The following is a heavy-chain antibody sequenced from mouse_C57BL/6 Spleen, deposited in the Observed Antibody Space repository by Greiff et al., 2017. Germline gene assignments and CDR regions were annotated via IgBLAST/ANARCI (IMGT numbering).Heavy chain of an antibody. Sequence: VQLQQSGPELVKPGASVKMSCKASGYTFTDYNMHWVKQSHGKSLEWIGYINPNNGGTSYNQKFKGKATLTVNKSSSKAYMELRSLTSEDSAVYYCARVTTVVNWYFDVWGTGTTVTVSS. V-gene: IGHV1-22*01. J-gene: IGHJ1*03. CDR2: INPNNGGT. CDR3: ARVTTVVNWYFDV. CDR1: GYTFTDYN. D-gene: IGHD1-1*01.